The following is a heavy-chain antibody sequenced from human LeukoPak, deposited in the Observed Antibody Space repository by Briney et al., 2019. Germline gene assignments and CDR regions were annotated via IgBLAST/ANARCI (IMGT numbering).Heavy chain of an antibody. CDR3: ASLHCIDACHIRDR. D-gene: IGHD2-2*01. CDR1: VGTFNNDA. CDR2: MIPVLNTA. J-gene: IGHJ5*02. Sequence: SVTVSCKASVGTFNNDAISWVRQAPGQGFEWMGQMIPVLNTADYAQKFEGKITISADTSTNTAYMELSSLRSEDTAVYYCASLHCIDACHIRDRWGQGTLVTVSS. V-gene: IGHV1-69*04.